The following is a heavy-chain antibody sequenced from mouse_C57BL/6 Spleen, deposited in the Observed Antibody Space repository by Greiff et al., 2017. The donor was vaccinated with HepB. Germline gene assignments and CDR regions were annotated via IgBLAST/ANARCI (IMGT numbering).Heavy chain of an antibody. V-gene: IGHV1-15*01. CDR1: GYTFTDYE. CDR3: TRDGSSPYWYFDV. D-gene: IGHD1-1*01. Sequence: PVQQSGAELVRPGASVTLSCKASGYTFTDYEMHWVKQTPVHGLEWIGAIDPETGGTAYNQKFKGKAILTADKSSSTAYMELRSLTSEDSAVYDCTRDGSSPYWYFDVWGTGTTVTVSS. CDR2: IDPETGGT. J-gene: IGHJ1*03.